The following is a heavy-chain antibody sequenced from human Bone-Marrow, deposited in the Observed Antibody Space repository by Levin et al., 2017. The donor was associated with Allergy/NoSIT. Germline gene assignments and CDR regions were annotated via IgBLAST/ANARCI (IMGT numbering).Heavy chain of an antibody. D-gene: IGHD3-22*01. J-gene: IGHJ4*02. Sequence: PGGSLRLSCAASGFTVSSYAMHWVRQAPGKGLEWVAVMSYDGRNKYYADSVKGRFTISRDNSKNTVYLQMNSLRAEDTAVYYCSRDPGHDDSSGDKLEGYFEYWGQGTLVTVSS. V-gene: IGHV3-30*04. CDR1: GFTVSSYA. CDR3: SRDPGHDDSSGDKLEGYFEY. CDR2: MSYDGRNK.